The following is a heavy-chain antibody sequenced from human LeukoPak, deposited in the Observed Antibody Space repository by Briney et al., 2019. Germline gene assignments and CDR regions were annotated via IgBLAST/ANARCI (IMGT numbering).Heavy chain of an antibody. V-gene: IGHV4-59*08. CDR3: ARHVMIVGSLAPRAPSNWFDP. CDR2: IYHSGST. CDR1: GGSISSYY. J-gene: IGHJ5*02. D-gene: IGHD3-22*01. Sequence: PSETLSLTCTVSGGSISSYYWSWIRQPPGKGLEWIGYIYHSGSTYYNPSLKSRVTISVDRSKNQFSLKLSSVTAADTAVYYCARHVMIVGSLAPRAPSNWFDPWGQGTLVTVSS.